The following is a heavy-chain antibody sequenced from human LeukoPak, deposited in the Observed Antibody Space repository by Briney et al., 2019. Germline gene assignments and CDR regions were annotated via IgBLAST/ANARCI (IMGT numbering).Heavy chain of an antibody. J-gene: IGHJ4*02. Sequence: ASVKVSCKASGYTFTSYGISWVRQAPGQGLEWMGWISAYNGNTNYAQKLQGRVTMTTDTSTSTAYMELRSLRSDDTAVYYCERVPGYLSYSTQGYYFDYWGQGTLVTVSS. V-gene: IGHV1-18*01. CDR3: ERVPGYLSYSTQGYYFDY. CDR2: ISAYNGNT. D-gene: IGHD6-13*01. CDR1: GYTFTSYG.